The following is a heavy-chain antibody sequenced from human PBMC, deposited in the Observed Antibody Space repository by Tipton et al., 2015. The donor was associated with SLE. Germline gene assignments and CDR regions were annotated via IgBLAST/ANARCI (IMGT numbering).Heavy chain of an antibody. CDR3: ARDIRSSWFYFDS. V-gene: IGHV3-23*01. CDR1: GFTFSNYA. Sequence: SLRLSCAASGFTFSNYAMNWVRQAPGKGLEWVSAISPSSVDTYYANSVKGRFTVSRDNSKNTLYLQMSSLRAEDTAVYFCARDIRSSWFYFDSWGQGMLVTVSS. J-gene: IGHJ4*02. CDR2: ISPSSVDT. D-gene: IGHD6-13*01.